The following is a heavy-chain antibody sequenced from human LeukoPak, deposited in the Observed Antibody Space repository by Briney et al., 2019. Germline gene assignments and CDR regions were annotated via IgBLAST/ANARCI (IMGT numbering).Heavy chain of an antibody. V-gene: IGHV3-23*01. D-gene: IGHD3-10*01. CDR2: ISGSGGYT. CDR1: GFTFSNYG. J-gene: IGHJ4*02. Sequence: QAGGSLRLSCGASGFTFSNYGMNWVRQAPGKGLEWVSIISGSGGYTNYADSVKGRFTISRDNSKNTLYLQMNSLRAEDTAVYHCAKDVTSGSYFFDYWGQGSLVTVSS. CDR3: AKDVTSGSYFFDY.